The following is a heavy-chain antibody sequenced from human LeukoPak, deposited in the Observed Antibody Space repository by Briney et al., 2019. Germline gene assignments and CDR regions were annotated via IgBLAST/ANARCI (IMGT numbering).Heavy chain of an antibody. V-gene: IGHV4-38-2*01. CDR2: MYHSGIT. CDR3: ARLTAGKNWFDP. D-gene: IGHD3-10*01. J-gene: IGHJ5*02. Sequence: PSETLSLTCAVSGYSINSAYYWGWIRQPPGKRLEWIGSMYHSGITYYNPSLKSRVTISVDTSKNQFSLKLNSVTAADTTVYYCARLTAGKNWFDPWGQGTLVAVSS. CDR1: GYSINSAYY.